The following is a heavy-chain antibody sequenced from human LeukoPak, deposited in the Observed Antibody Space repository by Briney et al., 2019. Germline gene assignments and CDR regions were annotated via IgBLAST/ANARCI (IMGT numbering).Heavy chain of an antibody. Sequence: GGSLRLSCAASGFTFGSYDMSWVRQAPGKGLEWVSSISSSSSYIYYADSVKGRFTISRDNAKNSLYLQMNSLRAEDTAVYYCARAVYGFDAFDIWGQGTMVTVSS. V-gene: IGHV3-21*01. D-gene: IGHD4-17*01. J-gene: IGHJ3*02. CDR3: ARAVYGFDAFDI. CDR1: GFTFGSYD. CDR2: ISSSSSYI.